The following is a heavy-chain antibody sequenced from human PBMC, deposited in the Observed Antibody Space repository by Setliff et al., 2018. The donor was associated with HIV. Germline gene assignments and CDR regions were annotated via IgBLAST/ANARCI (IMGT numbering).Heavy chain of an antibody. D-gene: IGHD6-13*01. CDR1: GYTFSNYG. V-gene: IGHV1-18*01. Sequence: ASVKVSCKASGYTFSNYGISWVRQAPGQGLEWMGWISPYNGNTNYVQKLQGRVTITTDTSTSTAYMELRSLRSDDTALYYCARGVGSSWFENWGQGTLVTVSS. CDR3: ARGVGSSWFEN. CDR2: ISPYNGNT. J-gene: IGHJ5*02.